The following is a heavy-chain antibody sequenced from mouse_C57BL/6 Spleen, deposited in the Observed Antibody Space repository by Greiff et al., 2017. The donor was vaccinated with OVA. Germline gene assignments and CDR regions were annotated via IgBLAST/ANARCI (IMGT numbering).Heavy chain of an antibody. CDR2: INYDGSST. Sequence: EVQRVESEGGLVQPGSSMKLSCTASGFTFSDYYMAWVRQVPEKGLEWVANINYDGSSTYYLDSLKSRFIISRDNAKNILYLQMSSLKSEDTATYYCARAFYYDYDGAYAMDYWGQGTSVTVSS. CDR1: GFTFSDYY. D-gene: IGHD2-4*01. J-gene: IGHJ4*01. V-gene: IGHV5-16*01. CDR3: ARAFYYDYDGAYAMDY.